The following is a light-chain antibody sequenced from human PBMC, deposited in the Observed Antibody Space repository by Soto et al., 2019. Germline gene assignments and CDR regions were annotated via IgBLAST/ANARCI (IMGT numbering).Light chain of an antibody. Sequence: DIVITQSPDSLAVSLGERATINCKSSQSLLHLAWYQQKPGQPPKLLIYWASTRESGVPDRFSGSASGTDFTLTISSLQAEDVAVYYCQQYYTTPVTFGQGTKVELK. CDR3: QQYYTTPVT. CDR2: WAS. CDR1: QSLLH. J-gene: IGKJ1*01. V-gene: IGKV4-1*01.